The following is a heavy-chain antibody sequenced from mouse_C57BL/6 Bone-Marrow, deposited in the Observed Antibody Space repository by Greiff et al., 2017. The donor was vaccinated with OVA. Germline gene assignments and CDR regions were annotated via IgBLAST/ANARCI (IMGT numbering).Heavy chain of an antibody. Sequence: EVQLQQSGAELVRPGASVKLSCTASGFNIKDDYMHWVKQRPEQGLEWIGWIDPENGDTEYASKFQGKATITADTSSNTAYLQLSSLTSEDTAVYYCARSNDYPFAYWGQGTLVTVSA. D-gene: IGHD2-4*01. CDR3: ARSNDYPFAY. J-gene: IGHJ3*01. V-gene: IGHV14-4*01. CDR1: GFNIKDDY. CDR2: IDPENGDT.